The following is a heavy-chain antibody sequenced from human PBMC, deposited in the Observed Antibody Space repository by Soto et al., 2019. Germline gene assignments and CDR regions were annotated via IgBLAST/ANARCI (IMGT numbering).Heavy chain of an antibody. D-gene: IGHD2-15*01. CDR3: AKESDISLFYFDD. Sequence: GGSLRLSCAASTFTFSSHAMSWVRQAPGKGLEWVSTISGSGGSTYYADSVKGRFTISRDNSKSALYLQMNSLRAEDTAIYYCAKESDISLFYFDDWGQGTLVTVSS. J-gene: IGHJ4*02. V-gene: IGHV3-23*01. CDR1: TFTFSSHA. CDR2: ISGSGGST.